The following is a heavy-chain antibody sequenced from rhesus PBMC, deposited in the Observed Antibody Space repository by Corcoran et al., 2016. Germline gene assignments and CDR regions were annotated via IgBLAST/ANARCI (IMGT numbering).Heavy chain of an antibody. CDR2: IDGDSANT. Sequence: QVKLQQWGEGLVKPSETLSLTCAVYDVSITGYYWSWIRQPPGQGLEWIGNIDGDSANTNYNPYLKNRVTISKDTSKNQFSLKLSSVTAADTAAYFCARDSGSRGNDYWGQGVLVTVSS. CDR1: DVSITGYY. D-gene: IGHD2-15*01. J-gene: IGHJ4*01. CDR3: ARDSGSRGNDY. V-gene: IGHV4-73*01.